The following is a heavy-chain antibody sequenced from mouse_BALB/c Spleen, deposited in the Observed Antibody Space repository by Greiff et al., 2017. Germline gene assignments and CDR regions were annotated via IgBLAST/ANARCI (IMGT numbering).Heavy chain of an antibody. CDR3: VRASIYYGSSYRYFDV. V-gene: IGHV10-1*02. CDR1: GFTFNTYA. CDR2: IRSKSNNYAT. J-gene: IGHJ1*01. D-gene: IGHD1-1*01. Sequence: EVKLVESGGGLVQPKGSLKLSCAASGFTFNTYAMNWVRQAPGKGLEWVARIRSKSNNYATYYADSVKDRFTISRDDSQSMLYLQMNNLKTEDTAMYYCVRASIYYGSSYRYFDVWGAGTTVTVSS.